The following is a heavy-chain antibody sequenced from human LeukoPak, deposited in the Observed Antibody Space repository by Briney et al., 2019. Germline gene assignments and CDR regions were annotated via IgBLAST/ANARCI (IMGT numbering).Heavy chain of an antibody. D-gene: IGHD3-10*01. CDR2: ISSSSNIR. CDR1: GLRFSNYN. CDR3: ARDFAREFTIDY. J-gene: IGHJ4*02. V-gene: IGHV3-48*01. Sequence: GGALRLCCGASGLRFSNYNRNWVRQPPGKGLQWVSYISSSSNIRYYADSVKGRFTISRDNAKNSLFLQMNSLRAEDTAVYYCARDFAREFTIDYWGQGTLVTVSS.